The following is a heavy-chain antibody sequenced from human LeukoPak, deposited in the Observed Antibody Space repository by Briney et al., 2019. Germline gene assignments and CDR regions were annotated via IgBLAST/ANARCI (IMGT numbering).Heavy chain of an antibody. J-gene: IGHJ4*02. V-gene: IGHV4-39*01. D-gene: IGHD3-22*01. CDR3: ARGKVTYNGSNGSEGGYEY. Sequence: PSETLSLTCIVSGGSSSLRDYFWGWIRRPPGKGLEWIGTMYYSGSTYYNPSLKSRVTVSVDASKKQFSLRLTSVTAADTASYYCARGKVTYNGSNGSEGGYEYWGQGTLVTVSS. CDR1: GGSSSLRDYF. CDR2: MYYSGST.